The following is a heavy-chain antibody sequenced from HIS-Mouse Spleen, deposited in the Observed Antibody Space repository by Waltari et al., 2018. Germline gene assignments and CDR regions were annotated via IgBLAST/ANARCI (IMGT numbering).Heavy chain of an antibody. Sequence: QVQLQESGPGLVKPSQTLSLTCTVSGGSISSGGYYWSWIRQHPGMGLEWIGYIYYSGNTYYNPALNSRVTISVDTSKNQFSLKLSSVTAADTAVYYCARSPYYDFWSGYSDNWFDPWGQGTLVTVSS. CDR3: ARSPYYDFWSGYSDNWFDP. V-gene: IGHV4-31*03. CDR1: GGSISSGGYY. D-gene: IGHD3-3*01. CDR2: IYYSGNT. J-gene: IGHJ5*02.